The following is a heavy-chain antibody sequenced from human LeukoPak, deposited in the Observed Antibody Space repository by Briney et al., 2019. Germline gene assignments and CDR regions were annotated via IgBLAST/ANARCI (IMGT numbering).Heavy chain of an antibody. CDR3: ARHFDYSFDY. Sequence: SETLSLTCTVSGGSISSSSYYWGWIRQPPGKGLEWIGSIYYSGITYYNPSLKSRVTISVDTSKNQFSLKLSSVTAADTAVYYCARHFDYSFDYWGQGTLVTVSS. V-gene: IGHV4-39*01. CDR1: GGSISSSSYY. CDR2: IYYSGIT. J-gene: IGHJ4*02.